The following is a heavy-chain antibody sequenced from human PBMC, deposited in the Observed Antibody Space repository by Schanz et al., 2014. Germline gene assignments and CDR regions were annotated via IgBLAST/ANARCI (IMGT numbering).Heavy chain of an antibody. D-gene: IGHD1-1*01. CDR3: ARRVPYSFGLDV. CDR2: MYINSGST. V-gene: IGHV3-53*01. CDR1: GFTVNTNY. Sequence: ESGGGLIQPGGSLRLSCAVSGFTVNTNYMSWVRQAPGKGLEWISSMYINSGSTQYADSVKGRFIISRDSSKNTLFLQMNSLRDEDTAMYYCARRVPYSFGLDVWGQGATVTVSS. J-gene: IGHJ6*02.